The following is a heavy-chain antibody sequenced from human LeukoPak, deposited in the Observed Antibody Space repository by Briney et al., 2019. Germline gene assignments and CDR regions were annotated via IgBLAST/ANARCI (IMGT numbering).Heavy chain of an antibody. CDR3: ARQVDSTMALPDY. J-gene: IGHJ4*02. CDR2: ISAYNGNT. V-gene: IGHV1-18*01. D-gene: IGHD3-10*01. Sequence: ASVKVSCKASGYTFASYGVTWVRQAPGQGLEWMGWISAYNGNTNYAQKLQSRLTMTTDTSTSTAYMELRSLRSDDTAVYYCARQVDSTMALPDYWGQGTLVTVSS. CDR1: GYTFASYG.